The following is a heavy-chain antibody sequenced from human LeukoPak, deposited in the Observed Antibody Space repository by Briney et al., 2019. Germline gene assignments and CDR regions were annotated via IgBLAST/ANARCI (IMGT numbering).Heavy chain of an antibody. V-gene: IGHV3-30*02. J-gene: IGHJ4*02. CDR1: GFTVSPYG. CDR3: AGDFDY. Sequence: GGSLRLSCAAPGFTVSPYGMHWFRQAPGKGLEWVTFIRFDGSNEYYTDSVKGRFTISRDNSKNTLYLQMNSLRAEDTAVYYCAGDFDYWGQGTLVTVSS. CDR2: IRFDGSNE.